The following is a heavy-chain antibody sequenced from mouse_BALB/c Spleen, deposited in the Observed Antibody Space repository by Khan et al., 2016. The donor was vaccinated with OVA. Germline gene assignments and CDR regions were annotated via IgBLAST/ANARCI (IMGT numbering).Heavy chain of an antibody. CDR3: ARDYWDVFAY. V-gene: IGHV14-3*02. CDR2: IDPANGNT. J-gene: IGHJ3*01. CDR1: GFNIKDTY. Sequence: VQLQQPGAELVKPGASVKLSCTASGFNIKDTYMHWVKQRPEQGLEWIGRIDPANGNTKYDPKFQAKATLTADTSSNTAYLQLSSLTSEDTAVYYCARDYWDVFAYWGQGTLVTGST. D-gene: IGHD4-1*01.